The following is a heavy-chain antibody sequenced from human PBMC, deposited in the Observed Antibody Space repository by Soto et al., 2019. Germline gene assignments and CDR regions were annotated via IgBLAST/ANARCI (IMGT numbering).Heavy chain of an antibody. J-gene: IGHJ6*02. CDR1: GFTFTRHW. D-gene: IGHD2-8*02. CDR3: ARSLAYCTGGTCYKGYGTDV. Sequence: EVQLVQSGAEVKKPGESLRISCKGSGFTFTRHWISWVRQMPGGGLEWMGKIDPSDSYTNYSPSFQGHVTISADKSINTAYLQWSGLQASDTAMYYCARSLAYCTGGTCYKGYGTDVWGQGTTVIVSS. CDR2: IDPSDSYT. V-gene: IGHV5-10-1*03.